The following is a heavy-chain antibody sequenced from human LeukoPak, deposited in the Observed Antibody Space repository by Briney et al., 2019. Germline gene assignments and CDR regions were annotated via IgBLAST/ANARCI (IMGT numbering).Heavy chain of an antibody. Sequence: KPSETLSLTCTVSGGSISSYYRSWIRQPPGKGLEWIGYIYYSGSTNYNPSLKSRVTMSVDTSKNQFSLKLSSVTAADTAVYYCASGDFWSGYLDYWGQGTLVTVSS. D-gene: IGHD3-3*01. CDR3: ASGDFWSGYLDY. CDR1: GGSISSYY. CDR2: IYYSGST. V-gene: IGHV4-59*12. J-gene: IGHJ4*02.